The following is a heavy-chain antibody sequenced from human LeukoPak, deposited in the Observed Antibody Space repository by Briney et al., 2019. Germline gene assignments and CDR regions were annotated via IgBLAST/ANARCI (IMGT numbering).Heavy chain of an antibody. Sequence: ASVKVSCKASGYSFTSHYMHWVRQAPGQGLEWMGLINPSGGSIRYAQKFQGRVTMTRDTSTSTVYMELSSLRSEDTAVYYCARGRNYYDSSRYYYEGDAFDIWGQGTMVTVSS. V-gene: IGHV1-46*01. J-gene: IGHJ3*02. CDR2: INPSGGSI. CDR1: GYSFTSHY. CDR3: ARGRNYYDSSRYYYEGDAFDI. D-gene: IGHD3-22*01.